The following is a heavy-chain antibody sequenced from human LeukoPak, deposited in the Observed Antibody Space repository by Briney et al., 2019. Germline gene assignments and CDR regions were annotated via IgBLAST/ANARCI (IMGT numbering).Heavy chain of an antibody. CDR2: IKQDGSEK. CDR1: GFTFSTYW. V-gene: IGHV3-7*01. CDR3: ARGQGRDYVWGSYRTPLIEYYFDY. J-gene: IGHJ4*02. Sequence: GGSLRLSCAASGFTFSTYWMSWVRQAPGKGLEWVANIKQDGSEKYYVDSVKGRFTISRDNAKNSLYLQMNSLRAEDTAVYYCARGQGRDYVWGSYRTPLIEYYFDYWGQGTLVTVSS. D-gene: IGHD3-16*02.